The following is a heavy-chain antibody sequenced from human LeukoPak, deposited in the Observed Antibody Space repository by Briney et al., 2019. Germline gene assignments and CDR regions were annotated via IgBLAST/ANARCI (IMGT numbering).Heavy chain of an antibody. J-gene: IGHJ4*02. Sequence: GGSLRLSCAASGFTFSSYAMSWVRQAPGKGLEWVSGISWNSGSIGYADSVKGRFTISRDNAKNSLYLQMNSLRAEDMALYYCAKSRDYDFWSGYLDYWGQGTLVTVSS. V-gene: IGHV3-9*03. CDR3: AKSRDYDFWSGYLDY. CDR2: ISWNSGSI. CDR1: GFTFSSYA. D-gene: IGHD3-3*01.